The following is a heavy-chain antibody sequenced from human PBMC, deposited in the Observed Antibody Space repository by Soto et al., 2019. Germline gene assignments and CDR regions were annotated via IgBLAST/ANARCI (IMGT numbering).Heavy chain of an antibody. CDR1: GGSISSYY. D-gene: IGHD6-13*01. Sequence: QVQLQESGPGLVKPSETLSLTCTVSGGSISSYYWSWIRQPPGKELEWIGYIYYSGSTNYNPSLRSRVTISVDTSKNQCSLKLSSVTAADTAVYYCARGPTTAAADAFDYWGQGTLVTVSS. V-gene: IGHV4-59*01. J-gene: IGHJ4*02. CDR3: ARGPTTAAADAFDY. CDR2: IYYSGST.